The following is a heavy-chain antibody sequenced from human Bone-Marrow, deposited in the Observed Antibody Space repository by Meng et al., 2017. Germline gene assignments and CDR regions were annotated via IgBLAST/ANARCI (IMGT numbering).Heavy chain of an antibody. CDR2: IRSKANSYAT. V-gene: IGHV3-73*01. CDR3: TRHTRSYGMDV. J-gene: IGHJ6*02. CDR1: GFTFSSYA. D-gene: IGHD2-15*01. Sequence: GESLKISCAASGFTFSSYAMHWVRQASGKGLEWVGRIRSKANSYATAYAASVKGRFTISRDDSKNTAYLQMNSLKTEDTAVYYCTRHTRSYGMDVWGQGTTVTVSS.